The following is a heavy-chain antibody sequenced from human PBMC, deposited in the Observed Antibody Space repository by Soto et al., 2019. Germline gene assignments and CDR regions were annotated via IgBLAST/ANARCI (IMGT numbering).Heavy chain of an antibody. CDR3: ARGPGSMIRGVQASI. Sequence: PGGSLRLSCAASGFTVSGYGMHWVRQAPGKGLEWVAVIWYDGSNKYYADSVKGRFTISRDNSKNTLYLQMNSLRAEDTAVYYCARGPGSMIRGVQASIWDQGTLVTVSS. J-gene: IGHJ4*02. D-gene: IGHD3-10*01. CDR1: GFTVSGYG. V-gene: IGHV3-33*01. CDR2: IWYDGSNK.